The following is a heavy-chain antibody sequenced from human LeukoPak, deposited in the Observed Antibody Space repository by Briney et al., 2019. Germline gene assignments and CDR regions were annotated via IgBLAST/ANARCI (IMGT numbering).Heavy chain of an antibody. CDR3: ARDRAAFGVVQVGY. J-gene: IGHJ4*02. V-gene: IGHV3-74*01. CDR1: TFTFSRYW. D-gene: IGHD3-3*01. Sequence: GGSLRLSCAASTFTFSRYWMHWVRQAPGKGLVWVSHINSDGTNTYYADSVKGRLTISRDNTKNTLYLQMNSLRTEDTAVYYCARDRAAFGVVQVGYWGQGTLVTVSS. CDR2: INSDGTNT.